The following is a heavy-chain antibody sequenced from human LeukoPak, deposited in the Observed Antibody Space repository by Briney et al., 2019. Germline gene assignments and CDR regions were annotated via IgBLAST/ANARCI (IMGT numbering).Heavy chain of an antibody. CDR2: IIPILGIA. CDR1: GGAFSSYA. J-gene: IGHJ4*02. V-gene: IGHV1-69*04. D-gene: IGHD3-22*01. Sequence: ASVKVSCKASGGAFSSYAISWVRQAPGQGLEWMGRIIPILGIANYAQKFQGRVTITADKSTSTAYMELRSLRSDDTAIYYCARDVEMYYDSSAYGDYWGQGTLVTVSS. CDR3: ARDVEMYYDSSAYGDY.